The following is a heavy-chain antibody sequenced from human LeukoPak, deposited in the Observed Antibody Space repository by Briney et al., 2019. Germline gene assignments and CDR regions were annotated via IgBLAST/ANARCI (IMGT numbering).Heavy chain of an antibody. CDR3: ARQTGSGLFILP. CDR2: IYYSGHT. CDR1: GVSISSSNSY. V-gene: IGHV4-39*01. J-gene: IGHJ4*02. D-gene: IGHD3/OR15-3a*01. Sequence: SETLSLTCTVSGVSISSSNSYWGWIRQPPGKGLEWIGSIYYSGHTYYNAPLKSQVSISIDTSKNQFSLRLTSVTAADTAVYYCARQTGSGLFILPGGQGTLVTVSS.